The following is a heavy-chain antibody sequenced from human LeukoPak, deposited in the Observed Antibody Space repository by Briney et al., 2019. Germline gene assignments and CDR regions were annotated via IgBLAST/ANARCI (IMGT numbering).Heavy chain of an antibody. V-gene: IGHV1-69*01. D-gene: IGHD3-22*01. CDR1: GGTFSSYA. CDR2: IIPIFGTA. J-gene: IGHJ3*02. CDR3: ARDPSSGYYFGAFDI. Sequence: GSSVKVSCKASGGTFSSYAISWVRQAPGQGLEWMGGIIPIFGTANYAQKFQGRVTITADESTSTAYMELRSLRSDDTAVYYCARDPSSGYYFGAFDIWGQGTMVTVSS.